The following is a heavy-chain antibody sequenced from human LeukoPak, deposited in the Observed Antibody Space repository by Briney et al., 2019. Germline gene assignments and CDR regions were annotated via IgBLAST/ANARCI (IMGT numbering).Heavy chain of an antibody. D-gene: IGHD6-13*01. CDR2: INHSGSI. J-gene: IGHJ6*04. CDR1: GGSFSGYY. V-gene: IGHV4-34*01. Sequence: RSSETLSLTCAVYGGSFSGYYGSWIRQPPGEGLEWIGEINHSGSINYNPSLKSRVTISVDTSKNQFSLKLSSVTAADTAVYYCARGLSRVQIRCWYGGSSGMHVRRKGPTVTVSS. CDR3: ARGLSRVQIRCWYGGSSGMHV.